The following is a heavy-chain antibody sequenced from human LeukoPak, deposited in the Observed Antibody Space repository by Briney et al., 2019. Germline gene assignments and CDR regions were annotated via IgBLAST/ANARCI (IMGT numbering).Heavy chain of an antibody. CDR3: ARGMYYKDY. CDR1: GFTFSSYA. J-gene: IGHJ4*02. Sequence: GGSLRLSCAASGFTFSSYAMNWVRQAPGKGLEWISAISGGSGSTYYADSVGGRFTISRDNSKNKVYMQMNSLRAEDTAVYYCARGMYYKDYWGQGTLVTVSS. CDR2: ISGGSGST. V-gene: IGHV3-23*01. D-gene: IGHD3-10*01.